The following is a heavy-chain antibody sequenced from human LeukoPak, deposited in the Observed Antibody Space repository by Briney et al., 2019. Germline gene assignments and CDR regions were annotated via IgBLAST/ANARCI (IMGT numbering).Heavy chain of an antibody. Sequence: SETLSLTCTVSGGSLNSTSNYWGWIRQPPGRGLEWIGSIYYSGSTSYNPSLKSRVTISVDTSKNQFSLKLSSVTAADTAVYFCAGDYGDYYFDYWGQGTLVTVSS. CDR1: GGSLNSTSNY. CDR2: IYYSGST. J-gene: IGHJ4*02. D-gene: IGHD4-17*01. V-gene: IGHV4-39*07. CDR3: AGDYGDYYFDY.